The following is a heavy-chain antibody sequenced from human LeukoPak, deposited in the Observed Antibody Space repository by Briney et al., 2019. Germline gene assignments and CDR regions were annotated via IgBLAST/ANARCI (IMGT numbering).Heavy chain of an antibody. Sequence: SETLSLTCAVYGGSFSGYYWSWIRQPPGKGLEWIGEINHSGSTNYNPSLKSRVTISVDTSKNQFSLKLSSVTAADTAVYYCASSITMVRGVIRNEIDYWGQGTLVTVSS. J-gene: IGHJ4*02. V-gene: IGHV4-34*01. D-gene: IGHD3-10*01. CDR3: ASSITMVRGVIRNEIDY. CDR1: GGSFSGYY. CDR2: INHSGST.